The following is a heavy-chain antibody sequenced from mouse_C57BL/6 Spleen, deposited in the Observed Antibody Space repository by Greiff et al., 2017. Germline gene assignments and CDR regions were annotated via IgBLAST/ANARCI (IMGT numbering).Heavy chain of an antibody. CDR1: GYTFTSYW. Sequence: QVQLQQPGAELVKPGASVKLSCKASGYTFTSYWMHWVKQRPGQGLEWIGMIHPNSGSTNYNEKFKSKATLTVDKSSSTAYMQLSSLTSEDSAVYYCAREGAYDYDAYAMDYWGQVTSVTVSS. D-gene: IGHD2-4*01. CDR2: IHPNSGST. J-gene: IGHJ4*01. V-gene: IGHV1-64*01. CDR3: AREGAYDYDAYAMDY.